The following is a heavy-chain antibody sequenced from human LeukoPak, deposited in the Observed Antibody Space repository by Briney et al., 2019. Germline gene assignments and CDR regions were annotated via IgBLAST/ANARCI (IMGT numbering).Heavy chain of an antibody. CDR2: ISSSGSTI. V-gene: IGHV3-48*03. J-gene: IGHJ4*02. CDR3: ASGRGVTKQWLYY. CDR1: GFTFSSYE. Sequence: GGSLRLSCAASGFTFSSYEMNWVRQAPGKGLEWVSYISSSGSTIYYADSVKGRFTISRDNAKNSLYLQMNSLRAEDTAVYYCASGRGVTKQWLYYWGQGTLVTVSS. D-gene: IGHD6-19*01.